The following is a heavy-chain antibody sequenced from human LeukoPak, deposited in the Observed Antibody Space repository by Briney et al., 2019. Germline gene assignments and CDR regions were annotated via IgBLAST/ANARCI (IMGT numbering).Heavy chain of an antibody. CDR2: INPRGST. J-gene: IGHJ4*02. CDR3: ARRALLWFGELLFFDY. CDR1: GGSFSGYY. D-gene: IGHD3-10*01. V-gene: IGHV4-34*01. Sequence: SETLSLTCGVYGGSFSGYYWSWIRQPPGKGLEWIGEINPRGSTNYNPSLKSRVTISVDTSKNQFSLKLSSVTAADTAVYYCARRALLWFGELLFFDYWGQGTLVTVSS.